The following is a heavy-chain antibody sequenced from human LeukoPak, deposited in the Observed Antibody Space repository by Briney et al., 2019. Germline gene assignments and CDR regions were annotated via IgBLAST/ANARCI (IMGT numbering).Heavy chain of an antibody. Sequence: GGSLRLSCVASGFTFSTYAMTWVRQAPGKGLEWVSLISGAGFTTYYTDSVKGRFTVSRDNSKNTLYLQMNSLRAEDTALYFCAKGKAHWGMFSSGWFYFDDWGQGTLVSVSS. V-gene: IGHV3-23*01. CDR3: AKGKAHWGMFSSGWFYFDD. J-gene: IGHJ4*02. D-gene: IGHD6-19*01. CDR1: GFTFSTYA. CDR2: ISGAGFTT.